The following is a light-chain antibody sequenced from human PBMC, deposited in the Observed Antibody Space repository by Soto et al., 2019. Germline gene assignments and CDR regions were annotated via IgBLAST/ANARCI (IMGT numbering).Light chain of an antibody. CDR1: QSVSSD. Sequence: EIVMTQSPATLSVSPGERATLSCRASQSVSSDLAWYQHKPGQAPRLLIYGASTRATGIPARFSGRGSGTEFTLTISSLQSVDFAVYYCQQYDNWWTFGQGTKVDIK. CDR3: QQYDNWWT. CDR2: GAS. J-gene: IGKJ1*01. V-gene: IGKV3-15*01.